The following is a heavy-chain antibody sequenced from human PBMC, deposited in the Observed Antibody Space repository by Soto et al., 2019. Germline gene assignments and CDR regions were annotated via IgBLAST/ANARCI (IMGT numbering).Heavy chain of an antibody. J-gene: IGHJ4*02. V-gene: IGHV1-69*13. CDR2: IIPIFGTA. CDR1: GGTFSSYA. Sequence: GASVKVSCTASGGTFSSYAISWVRQAPGQGLEWMGGIIPIFGTANYAQKFQGRVTITADESTSTAYMELSSLRSEDTAVYYCARRSSDDYGDYVDYFDYWGQGTLVTVSS. D-gene: IGHD4-17*01. CDR3: ARRSSDDYGDYVDYFDY.